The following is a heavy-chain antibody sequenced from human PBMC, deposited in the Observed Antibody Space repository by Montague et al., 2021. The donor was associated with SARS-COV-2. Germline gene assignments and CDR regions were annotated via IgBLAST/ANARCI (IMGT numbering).Heavy chain of an antibody. CDR1: GFTFRNYA. V-gene: IGHV3-23*01. CDR3: AKDREVATGGLYYFDY. J-gene: IGHJ4*02. D-gene: IGHD5-24*01. CDR2: ISGSADIT. Sequence: SLGLSCAASGFTFRNYAMIWVRQAPGKGLEWVSGISGSADITYYADSVKGRFTISRDNSKNTLYLQMSSLRAGDTAVYYCAKDREVATGGLYYFDYWGQGTLVTVSS.